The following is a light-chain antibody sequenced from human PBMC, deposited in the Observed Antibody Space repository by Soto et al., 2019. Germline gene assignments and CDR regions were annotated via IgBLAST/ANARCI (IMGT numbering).Light chain of an antibody. Sequence: EIVLTQSPGTLSLSPGEGATLSCRASQSVSTNFFAWYQQKPGQAPSLLIYGASTRATGIPNRFSGSGSGTDCTLTISRLEPEDFAVYYCQQYGRTSWTFGQGTKVELK. CDR1: QSVSTNF. CDR2: GAS. V-gene: IGKV3-20*01. J-gene: IGKJ1*01. CDR3: QQYGRTSWT.